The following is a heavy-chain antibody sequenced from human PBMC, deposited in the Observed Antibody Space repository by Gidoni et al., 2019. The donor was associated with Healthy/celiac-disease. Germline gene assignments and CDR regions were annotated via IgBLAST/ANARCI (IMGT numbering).Heavy chain of an antibody. CDR2: ISVSGGST. CDR1: GFTFSSYA. CDR3: AKSFAGVADTWLDY. Sequence: EVHLLESGGGLVQPGGSVRLSCAASGFTFSSYAMSWVRQAPGKGLELVSAISVSGGSTYYADSVKGRFTISRDNSKNTLYLQMNSLRAEDTAVYYCAKSFAGVADTWLDYWGQGTLVTVSS. D-gene: IGHD2-15*01. V-gene: IGHV3-23*01. J-gene: IGHJ4*02.